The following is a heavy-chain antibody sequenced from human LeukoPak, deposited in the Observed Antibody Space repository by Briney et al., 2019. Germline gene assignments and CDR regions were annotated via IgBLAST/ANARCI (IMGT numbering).Heavy chain of an antibody. CDR1: RHTFISYY. V-gene: IGHV1-46*04. D-gene: IGHD4-11*01. Sequence: GASVKVSCKASRHTFISYYMHWVRQAPGQGLEWIGIINPSGGSTSYAQKLQGRVTMTRDTSTSTVYMELSSLRSEDTAVYYCAIAVNSDAFDIWGQGTMVTVSS. J-gene: IGHJ3*02. CDR2: INPSGGST. CDR3: AIAVNSDAFDI.